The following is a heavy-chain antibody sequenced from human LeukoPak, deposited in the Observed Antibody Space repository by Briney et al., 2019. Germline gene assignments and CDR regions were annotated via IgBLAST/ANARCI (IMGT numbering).Heavy chain of an antibody. D-gene: IGHD6-19*01. V-gene: IGHV4-59*01. Sequence: SETLSLTCTVSGGSITTYYWGWIRQPPGKGLEWIGYFYYSGSTTYNPSLESRVTISEDTSKNQFSLKVSSVTAADTAVYYCARAGGSVGWYGTIDSWGQGTLVTVSS. CDR2: FYYSGST. CDR3: ARAGGSVGWYGTIDS. J-gene: IGHJ4*02. CDR1: GGSITTYY.